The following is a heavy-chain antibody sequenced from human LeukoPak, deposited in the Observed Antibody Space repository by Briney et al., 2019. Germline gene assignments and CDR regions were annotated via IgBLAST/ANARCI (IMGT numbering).Heavy chain of an antibody. V-gene: IGHV3-21*01. CDR3: ARGGESWYFDL. CDR2: ISSSSSYI. Sequence: GGSLRLSCAASGFTFSSYAMSWVRQAPGKGLEWVSSISSSSSYIYYADSVKGRFTISRDNAKNSLYLQMNSLRAEDTAMYYCARGGESWYFDLWGRGTLVTVSS. D-gene: IGHD7-27*01. J-gene: IGHJ2*01. CDR1: GFTFSSYA.